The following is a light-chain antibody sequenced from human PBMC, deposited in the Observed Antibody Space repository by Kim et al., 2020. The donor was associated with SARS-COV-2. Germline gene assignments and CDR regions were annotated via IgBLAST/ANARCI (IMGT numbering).Light chain of an antibody. CDR2: DVT. CDR3: SSYASGDTWV. J-gene: IGLJ3*02. V-gene: IGLV2-14*03. CDR1: SRNVGAFDY. Sequence: GQPITTTCTGTSRNVGAFDYVSCYQQHPGKTPKLMIYDVTKRPSGVSNRFSASKSGDTASLAISGLQSEDEADYYCSSYASGDTWVFGGGTQLTVL.